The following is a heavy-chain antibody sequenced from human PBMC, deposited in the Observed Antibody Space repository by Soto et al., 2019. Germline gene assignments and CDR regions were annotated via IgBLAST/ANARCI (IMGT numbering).Heavy chain of an antibody. CDR1: GFTFSGYW. V-gene: IGHV3-74*01. CDR3: TRVVVGSYGYFDY. Sequence: GGSLRLSCVASGFTFSGYWMHRVRQFPGKGLVWVSRISSDGITTTYADSVKGRFTISRDNAKNTLYLQMNSLRAEDTAMYYCTRVVVGSYGYFDYWGQGALVTVSS. D-gene: IGHD2-15*01. J-gene: IGHJ4*02. CDR2: ISSDGITT.